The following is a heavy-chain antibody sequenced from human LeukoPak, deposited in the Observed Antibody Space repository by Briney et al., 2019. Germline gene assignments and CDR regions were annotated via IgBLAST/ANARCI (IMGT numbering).Heavy chain of an antibody. V-gene: IGHV4-61*02. J-gene: IGHJ4*02. CDR3: ARELASDWLFDY. CDR2: IYTSGST. Sequence: SETLSLTCTVSGGSISSSSYYWGWIRQPAGKGLEWIGRIYTSGSTNYNPSLKSRVTMSVDTSKNQFSLKLSSVTAADTAVYYCARELASDWLFDYWGQGTLVTVSS. D-gene: IGHD3-9*01. CDR1: GGSISSSSYY.